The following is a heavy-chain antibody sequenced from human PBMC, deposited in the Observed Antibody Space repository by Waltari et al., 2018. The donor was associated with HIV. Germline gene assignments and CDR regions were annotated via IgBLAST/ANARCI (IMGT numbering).Heavy chain of an antibody. CDR2: INAYSHNR. Sequence: AQLIQSGPEAKKPGASVKVSCQASGFDFRRYGVNWVRRTPGQGFEWLGWINAYSHNRNYTEGRITLTTNTSSNTATLELRSLRPDDTGTYYCARVRGAKWPASYYGMDVWGQGTAVSVSS. CDR1: GFDFRRYG. V-gene: IGHV1-18*01. CDR3: ARVRGAKWPASYYGMDV. J-gene: IGHJ6*02. D-gene: IGHD5-12*01.